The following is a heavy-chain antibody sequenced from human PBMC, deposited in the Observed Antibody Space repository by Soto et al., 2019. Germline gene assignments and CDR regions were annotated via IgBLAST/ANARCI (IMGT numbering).Heavy chain of an antibody. D-gene: IGHD2-2*01. CDR1: GGTFSSYA. CDR3: ARGYCSSTSCYAPYYFDY. V-gene: IGHV1-69*13. CDR2: IIPIFGTA. Sequence: GPSVKVSCKASGGTFSSYAISWVRQAPGQGLEWMGGIIPIFGTANYAQKFQGRVTITADESTSTAYMELSSLRSEDTAVYYCARGYCSSTSCYAPYYFDYWGQGTLVTVSS. J-gene: IGHJ4*02.